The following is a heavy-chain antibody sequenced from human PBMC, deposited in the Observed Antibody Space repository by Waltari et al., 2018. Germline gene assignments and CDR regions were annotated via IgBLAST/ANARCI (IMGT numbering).Heavy chain of an antibody. V-gene: IGHV3-30*18. Sequence: VLLVQSGGGLVHLVGSVTLSCLASGFEFRRPGMHWVRQAPGKGVEWVALISCDESKENFAESVKGRFTISRDDSKNLVSLQMTGLTIEDTAVYYCAKDSEANYFDYWGQGTLVTVSS. J-gene: IGHJ4*02. CDR3: AKDSEANYFDY. CDR1: GFEFRRPG. CDR2: ISCDESKE.